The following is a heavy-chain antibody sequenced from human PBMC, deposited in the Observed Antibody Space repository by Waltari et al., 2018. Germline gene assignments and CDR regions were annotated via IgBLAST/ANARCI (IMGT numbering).Heavy chain of an antibody. CDR3: ASGGYGSGSYYLAEYFQH. J-gene: IGHJ1*01. V-gene: IGHV4-38-2*01. D-gene: IGHD3-10*01. Sequence: QVQLQESGPGLVKPSETLSLTCAVSGYSISSGYYWGWIRQPPGKGLEWIGSIYHSGSTYYNPSRKSRVTISVDTSKNQFSLKLSSVTAADTAVYYCASGGYGSGSYYLAEYFQHWGQGTLVTVSS. CDR1: GYSISSGYY. CDR2: IYHSGST.